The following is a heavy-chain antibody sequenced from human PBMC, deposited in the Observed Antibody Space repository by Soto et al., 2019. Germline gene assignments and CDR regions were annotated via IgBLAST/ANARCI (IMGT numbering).Heavy chain of an antibody. CDR1: GYTFTSYG. J-gene: IGHJ6*02. Sequence: GASVKVSCKASGYTFTSYGISWVRQAPGQGLEWMGWISAYNSNTNYAQKLQGRVTMTTDTSTSTAYMELRSLRSDDTAVYYCARVNSPLWTYFDSYYYGMDVWGQETTVTVSS. V-gene: IGHV1-18*01. CDR2: ISAYNSNT. CDR3: ARVNSPLWTYFDSYYYGMDV. D-gene: IGHD1-26*01.